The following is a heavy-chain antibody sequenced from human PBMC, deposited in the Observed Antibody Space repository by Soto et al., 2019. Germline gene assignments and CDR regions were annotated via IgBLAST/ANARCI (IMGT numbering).Heavy chain of an antibody. CDR2: IYYSGST. D-gene: IGHD2-2*01. CDR1: GGSISSGDYY. V-gene: IGHV4-30-4*01. Sequence: QVQLQESGPGLVKPSQTLSLTCTVSGGSISSGDYYWSWIRQPPGKGLEWIGYIYYSGSTYYNPSLKSRVTISVDTSKNQFSLKLSSVTAADTAVYYCARDSGVPAAGYWYYGMDVWGQGTTVTVSS. J-gene: IGHJ6*02. CDR3: ARDSGVPAAGYWYYGMDV.